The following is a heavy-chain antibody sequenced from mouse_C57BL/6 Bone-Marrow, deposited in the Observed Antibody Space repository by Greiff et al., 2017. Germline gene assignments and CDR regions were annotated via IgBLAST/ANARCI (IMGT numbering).Heavy chain of an antibody. CDR3: TTPLDY. Sequence: VQLQQSGAELVRPGASVKLSCTASGFNIKDDYMHWVKQRPEQGLEWIGWIDPENGDPEYASKFQGKATITADPSSNTAYLQLSSLTPEATAVYYGTTPLDYWGQGTTLTVSS. V-gene: IGHV14-4*01. CDR2: IDPENGDP. J-gene: IGHJ2*01. CDR1: GFNIKDDY.